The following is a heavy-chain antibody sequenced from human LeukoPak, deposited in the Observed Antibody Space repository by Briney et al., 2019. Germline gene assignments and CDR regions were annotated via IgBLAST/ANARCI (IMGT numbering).Heavy chain of an antibody. V-gene: IGHV4-39*01. CDR2: IYYSGTT. CDR3: ARSLGANTWVGNWFDP. Sequence: SETLSLTRSVSGXSISSPNHDWAWIRQPPGQGLEWIGSIYYSGTTYYNLSLKSRVTLSVDTYQNQFSLKLSSVTAADTAIYFCARSLGANTWVGNWFDPWGQGTLVTVSP. D-gene: IGHD3-10*01. J-gene: IGHJ5*02. CDR1: GXSISSPNHD.